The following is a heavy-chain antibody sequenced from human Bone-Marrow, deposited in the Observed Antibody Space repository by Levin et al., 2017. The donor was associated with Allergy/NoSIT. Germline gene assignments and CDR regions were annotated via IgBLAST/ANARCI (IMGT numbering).Heavy chain of an antibody. CDR3: ARDDPELYYDFWSGYYTLSY. J-gene: IGHJ4*02. CDR1: GFTFSSYS. V-gene: IGHV3-48*04. Sequence: GESLKISCAASGFTFSSYSMNWVRQAPGKGLEWVSYISSSSSTIYYADSVKGRFTISRDNAKNSLYLQMNSLRAEDTAVYYCARDDPELYYDFWSGYYTLSYWGQGTLVTVSS. CDR2: ISSSSSTI. D-gene: IGHD3-3*01.